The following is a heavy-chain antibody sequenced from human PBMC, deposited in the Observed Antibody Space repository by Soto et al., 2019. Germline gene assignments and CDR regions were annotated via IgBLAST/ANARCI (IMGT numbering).Heavy chain of an antibody. J-gene: IGHJ4*02. V-gene: IGHV4-39*01. CDR2: IYYSGST. Sequence: SETLSLTCTVSGDSITSNSYFWAWIRQPPGKGLEWIGSIYYSGSTYYNPSLKSRVTISVDTSKNQFSLKLSSVTAADTAVYYCARQRRGIAARYFDYWGQGTLVTVSS. D-gene: IGHD6-6*01. CDR1: GDSITSNSYF. CDR3: ARQRRGIAARYFDY.